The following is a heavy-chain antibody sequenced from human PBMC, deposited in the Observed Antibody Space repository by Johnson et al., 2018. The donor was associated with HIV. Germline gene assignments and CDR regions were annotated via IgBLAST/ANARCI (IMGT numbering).Heavy chain of an antibody. CDR1: GFTFSSYA. CDR3: ARALEVGATTANEAFDI. J-gene: IGHJ3*02. V-gene: IGHV3-30-3*01. Sequence: QVQLVESGGGVVKPGESLRLSCAASGFTFSSYAMHWVRQAPGKGLEWVAVISYDGSNKYYADSVKGRFTISRDNSKNTLYLQMNSLRAEDTAVYYCARALEVGATTANEAFDIWGQGTMVTVSS. CDR2: ISYDGSNK. D-gene: IGHD1-26*01.